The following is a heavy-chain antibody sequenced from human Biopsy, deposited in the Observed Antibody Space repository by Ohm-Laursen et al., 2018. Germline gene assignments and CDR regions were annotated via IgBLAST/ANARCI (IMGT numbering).Heavy chain of an antibody. D-gene: IGHD3-3*01. J-gene: IGHJ5*02. CDR2: ISYRGTT. V-gene: IGHV4-39*01. CDR3: ARLRGGVVINYSWFDP. CDR1: GGSIRSNGFY. Sequence: GTLSLTCTVSGGSIRSNGFYWGWIRQPPGKGLEWIGRISYRGTTSYNPSLKSRVAISVDTSKNQLSLSLNSVTAADTAVFYCARLRGGVVINYSWFDPWGQGILVTVSS.